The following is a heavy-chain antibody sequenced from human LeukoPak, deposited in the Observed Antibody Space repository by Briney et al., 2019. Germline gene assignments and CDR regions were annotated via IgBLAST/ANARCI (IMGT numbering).Heavy chain of an antibody. D-gene: IGHD1-26*01. CDR3: ARDSGSYLFDI. CDR2: IYSGGST. Sequence: LSGGSLRLSCAASGFTFSNAWMSWVRQAPGKGLEWVSVIYSGGSTYYADSVKGRFTISRDNSKNTLYLQMNSLRAEDTAVYYCARDSGSYLFDIWGQGTMVTVSS. V-gene: IGHV3-66*01. J-gene: IGHJ3*02. CDR1: GFTFSNAW.